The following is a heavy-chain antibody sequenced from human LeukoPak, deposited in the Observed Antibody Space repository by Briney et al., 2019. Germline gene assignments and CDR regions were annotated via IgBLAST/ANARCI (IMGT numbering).Heavy chain of an antibody. CDR1: GYSISSGYY. D-gene: IGHD2-15*01. Sequence: SETLSLTCTVSGYSISSGYYWGWIRQPPGKGLEWIGSIYHSGTTYYNPSLKRRVTISVDTSKNQFSLKLSFVTAADTAVYYCARDRAALIGFHYWGQGTPVTVSS. CDR3: ARDRAALIGFHY. CDR2: IYHSGTT. J-gene: IGHJ4*02. V-gene: IGHV4-38-2*02.